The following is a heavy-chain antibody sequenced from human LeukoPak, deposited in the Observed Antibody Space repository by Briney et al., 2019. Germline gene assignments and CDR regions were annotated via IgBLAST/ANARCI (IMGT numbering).Heavy chain of an antibody. CDR2: IYYSGST. J-gene: IGHJ3*02. CDR3: ARTAYYDSTGPKDAFDI. Sequence: PSETLSLTCTVSGGSISSSSYYWGWIRQPPGKGLEWIGSIYYSGSTYYNPSLKSRVTISIDTSKNQFSLKLSSVTAADTAVYYCARTAYYDSTGPKDAFDIWGQGTMVTVSS. CDR1: GGSISSSSYY. D-gene: IGHD3-22*01. V-gene: IGHV4-39*07.